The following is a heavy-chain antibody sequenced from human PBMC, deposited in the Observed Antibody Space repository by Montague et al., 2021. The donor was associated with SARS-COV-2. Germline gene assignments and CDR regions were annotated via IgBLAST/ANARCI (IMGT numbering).Heavy chain of an antibody. D-gene: IGHD5-12*01. CDR3: ASDVGKGFSGYETEGGFDN. V-gene: IGHV4-39*07. CDR1: GGSISSSNYF. J-gene: IGHJ3*02. Sequence: SETLSLTCTVSGGSISSSNYFWGWIRQLPGKGLEWIGSINFSGGTYYNPSLKSRVTISVDTSKNHFSLKLTSVTAANTAVYYCASDVGKGFSGYETEGGFDNWDQGTTVTVSS. CDR2: INFSGGT.